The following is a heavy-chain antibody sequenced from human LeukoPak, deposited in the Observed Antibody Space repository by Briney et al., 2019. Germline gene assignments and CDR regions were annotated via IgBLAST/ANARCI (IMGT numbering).Heavy chain of an antibody. CDR3: ARSLSPTYYDFWSGYSDY. CDR1: GFTFSSYG. CDR2: IKQDGSEK. J-gene: IGHJ4*02. Sequence: GGSLRLSCAASGFTFSSYGMHWVRQAPGKGLEWVANIKQDGSEKYYVDSVKGRFTISRDNAKNSLYLQMNSLRAEDTAVYYCARSLSPTYYDFWSGYSDYWGQGTLVTVSS. D-gene: IGHD3-3*01. V-gene: IGHV3-7*01.